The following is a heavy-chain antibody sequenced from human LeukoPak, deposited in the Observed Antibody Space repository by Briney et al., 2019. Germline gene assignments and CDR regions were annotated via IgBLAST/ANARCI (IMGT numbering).Heavy chain of an antibody. Sequence: SETLSLTCTVSGGSISSSSYYWGWIRQPPGKGLEWIGSIYYSGSTYYNPSLKSRVTISVDTSKNQFSLKLSSVTAADTAVYYCARGDYYGSGTFDYWGQGTLVTVSS. CDR3: ARGDYYGSGTFDY. D-gene: IGHD3-10*01. J-gene: IGHJ4*02. CDR2: IYYSGST. CDR1: GGSISSSSYY. V-gene: IGHV4-39*07.